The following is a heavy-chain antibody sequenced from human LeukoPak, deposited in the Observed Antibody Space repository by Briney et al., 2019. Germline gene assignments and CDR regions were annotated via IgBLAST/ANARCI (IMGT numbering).Heavy chain of an antibody. Sequence: GGSLRLSCAASGFTFSSSWMTWVRQAPGKGLEWVAHIKEDGTEEYYVDSVKGRFTISRDNAKNSLYLQMNSLRAEDTAVYYCARGDDFLTGYYSPFYFDYWGQGTLVTVSS. D-gene: IGHD3-9*01. CDR1: GFTFSSSW. V-gene: IGHV3-7*05. J-gene: IGHJ4*02. CDR3: ARGDDFLTGYYSPFYFDY. CDR2: IKEDGTEE.